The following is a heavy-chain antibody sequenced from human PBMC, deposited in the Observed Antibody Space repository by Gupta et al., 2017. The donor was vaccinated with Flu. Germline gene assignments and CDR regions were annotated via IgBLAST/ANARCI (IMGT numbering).Heavy chain of an antibody. V-gene: IGHV1-18*01. Sequence: QARGQVFEWIVCISVHNGDTKYAQNFRGRLTLTLDASTRTAYMELRGLRPDDTALYYCARDTRAASDYVNFDYWGQVTLVTVSS. J-gene: IGHJ4*02. CDR2: ISVHNGDT. D-gene: IGHD5-12*01. CDR3: ARDTRAASDYVNFDY.